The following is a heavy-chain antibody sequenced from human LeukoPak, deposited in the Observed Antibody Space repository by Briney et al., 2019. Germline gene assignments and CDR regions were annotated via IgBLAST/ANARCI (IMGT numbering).Heavy chain of an antibody. D-gene: IGHD6-13*01. Sequence: ASVKVSCKASGGTFSSYAISWVRQAPGQGLEWMGGIIPIFGTANYAQKFQGRVTITADKSTSTAYMGLSSLRSEDTAVYYCARDCSYSSSWYRNYYYMDVWGKGTTVTVSS. CDR1: GGTFSSYA. J-gene: IGHJ6*03. V-gene: IGHV1-69*06. CDR2: IIPIFGTA. CDR3: ARDCSYSSSWYRNYYYMDV.